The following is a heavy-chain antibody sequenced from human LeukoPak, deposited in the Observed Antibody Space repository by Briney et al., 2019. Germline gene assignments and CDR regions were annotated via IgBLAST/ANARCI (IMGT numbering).Heavy chain of an antibody. CDR3: AKVLKYYYNGMDV. J-gene: IGHJ6*02. V-gene: IGHV3-23*01. CDR2: ISDSGGST. Sequence: GGSLRLSCAASGFTFITYAMTWVRQAPGTGLEWVSAISDSGGSTYYADSVKGRFIVSRDNSKNTLYLQMNSLRAEDTAVYFCAKVLKYYYNGMDVWGQGTTVTVSS. CDR1: GFTFITYA. D-gene: IGHD2/OR15-2a*01.